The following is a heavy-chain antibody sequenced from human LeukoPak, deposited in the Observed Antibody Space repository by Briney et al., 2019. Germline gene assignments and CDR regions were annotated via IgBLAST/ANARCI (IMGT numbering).Heavy chain of an antibody. D-gene: IGHD1-26*01. J-gene: IGHJ4*02. CDR3: ARDRRGSGSSFFDY. V-gene: IGHV3-48*01. CDR1: GFTFSSYS. CDR2: ISSSSSTI. Sequence: GGSLRLSCAASGFTFSSYSMNWVRQARGKGLEWVSYISSSSSTIYYADSVKGRFTISRDNAKNSLYLQMNSLRAEDTAVYYCARDRRGSGSSFFDYWGQGTLVTVSS.